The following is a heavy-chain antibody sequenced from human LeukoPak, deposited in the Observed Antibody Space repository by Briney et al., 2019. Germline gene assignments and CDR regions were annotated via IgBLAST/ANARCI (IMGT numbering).Heavy chain of an antibody. Sequence: ARSLRLSCAASGFTFDDYAMHWVRQAPGKGLEWVSGIVWNSGSIDYADSVKGRFIISRDNAKSSLYLQMNSLRDEDTAFYYCAKDVGYSSTFTFEYWGQGTLVTVSS. CDR2: IVWNSGSI. CDR1: GFTFDDYA. J-gene: IGHJ4*02. V-gene: IGHV3-9*01. CDR3: AKDVGYSSTFTFEY. D-gene: IGHD6-19*01.